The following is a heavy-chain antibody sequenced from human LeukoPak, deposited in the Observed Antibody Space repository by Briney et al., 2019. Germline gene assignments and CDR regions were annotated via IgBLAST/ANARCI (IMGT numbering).Heavy chain of an antibody. CDR2: IYYSGST. V-gene: IGHV4-59*08. Sequence: PSETLSLTCTVSGVSISSYYWSWIRQPPGKGLEWIGYIYYSGSTNYNPSLKSRDTISVDTSKNQFSLKLSSVTAADTAVYYCASNDYGYNWFDPWGQGTLVTVSS. J-gene: IGHJ5*02. D-gene: IGHD4-17*01. CDR1: GVSISSYY. CDR3: ASNDYGYNWFDP.